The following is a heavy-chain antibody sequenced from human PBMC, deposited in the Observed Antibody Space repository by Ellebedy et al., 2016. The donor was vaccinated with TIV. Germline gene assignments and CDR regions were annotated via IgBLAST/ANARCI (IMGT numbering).Heavy chain of an antibody. CDR2: IYPGDSDT. J-gene: IGHJ5*02. D-gene: IGHD6-19*01. Sequence: PGGSLRLSCKGSGYSFTSYWIGWVRQMPGKGLEWMGIIYPGDSDTRYSPSFQGQVTISDDKSISTAYLQWSSLKASDTAMYYCARHGAVASTVDWFDPWGQGTLVTVSS. V-gene: IGHV5-51*01. CDR1: GYSFTSYW. CDR3: ARHGAVASTVDWFDP.